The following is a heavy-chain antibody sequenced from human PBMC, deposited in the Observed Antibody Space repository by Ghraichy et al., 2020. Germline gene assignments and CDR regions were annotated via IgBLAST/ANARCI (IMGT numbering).Heavy chain of an antibody. CDR3: ARDEGSGWS. J-gene: IGHJ5*02. V-gene: IGHV3-21*01. D-gene: IGHD6-19*01. CDR2: ISSSSSYI. Sequence: LSLTCAASGFTFNSYSMNWVRQAPGKGLEWVSYISSSSSYIYYADSVKGRCTISRDNAKYSLYLQMNSLRAEYTAVYYCARDEGSGWSWGQGTLVTVSS. CDR1: GFTFNSYS.